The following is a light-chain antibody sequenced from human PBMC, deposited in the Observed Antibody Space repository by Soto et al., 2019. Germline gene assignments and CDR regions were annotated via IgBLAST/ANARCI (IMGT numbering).Light chain of an antibody. V-gene: IGKV1-39*01. Sequence: DIQMTQSPSSLSASVGDRITITCRASQNINTYLNWFQQKPGKAPSLLIYAASSLQSGVPLRFSARGSVTDFTLTIKSLQLEDFAAYLCQQSYPNPYTFGQGNKVEIK. CDR1: QNINTY. CDR3: QQSYPNPYT. CDR2: AAS. J-gene: IGKJ2*01.